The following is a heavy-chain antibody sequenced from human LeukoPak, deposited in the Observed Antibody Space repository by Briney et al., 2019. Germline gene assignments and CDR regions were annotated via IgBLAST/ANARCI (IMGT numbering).Heavy chain of an antibody. D-gene: IGHD3-9*01. CDR3: ARASKLLRYFDWLPSGVDAFDI. CDR1: GYTFTSYY. Sequence: ASVKVSCKASGYTFTSYYMQWVRQAPGQGLEWMGIINPSGGSTSYAQKFQGRVTMTRDTSTSTVYMELSSLRSEDTAVYYCARASKLLRYFDWLPSGVDAFDIWGQGTMVTVSS. J-gene: IGHJ3*02. CDR2: INPSGGST. V-gene: IGHV1-46*01.